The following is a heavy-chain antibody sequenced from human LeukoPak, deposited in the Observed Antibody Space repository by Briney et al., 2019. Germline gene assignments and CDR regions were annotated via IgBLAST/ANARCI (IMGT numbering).Heavy chain of an antibody. CDR2: ISWNSGSI. Sequence: PGGSLRLSCAASGFTFDDYAMHWVRQAPGKGLEWVSGISWNSGSIGYADSVKGRFTISRDNAKNTLYLQVNSLRAEDTAVYYCAKGGELSYDFWSGYAPFDYWGQGTLVTVSS. J-gene: IGHJ4*02. V-gene: IGHV3-9*01. CDR3: AKGGELSYDFWSGYAPFDY. D-gene: IGHD3-3*01. CDR1: GFTFDDYA.